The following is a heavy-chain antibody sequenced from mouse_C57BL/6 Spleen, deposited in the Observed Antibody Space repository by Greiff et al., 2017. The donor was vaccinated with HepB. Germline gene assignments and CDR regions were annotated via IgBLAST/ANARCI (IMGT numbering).Heavy chain of an antibody. D-gene: IGHD4-1*02. CDR2: IHPNSGST. V-gene: IGHV1-64*01. J-gene: IGHJ3*01. CDR3: ANWDVSPWFAY. Sequence: QVQLQQPGAELVKPGASVKLSCKASGYTFTSYWMHWVKQRPGQGLEWIGMIHPNSGSTNYNEKFKSKATLTVDKSSSTAYMLLSSLTSEDSAVYYCANWDVSPWFAYWGQGTLVTVSA. CDR1: GYTFTSYW.